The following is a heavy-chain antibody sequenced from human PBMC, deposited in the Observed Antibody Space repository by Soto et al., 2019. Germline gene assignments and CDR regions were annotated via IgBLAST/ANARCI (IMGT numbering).Heavy chain of an antibody. D-gene: IGHD1-1*01. CDR1: GGSFSGYY. J-gene: IGHJ3*02. CDR2: INHSGST. Sequence: SETLSLTCAVYGGSFSGYYRSWIRQPPGKGLEWIGEINHSGSTNYNPSLKSRVTISVDTSKNQFSLKLSSVTAADTAVYYCAILTGTERPDDAFDIWGQGTMVTVSS. V-gene: IGHV4-34*01. CDR3: AILTGTERPDDAFDI.